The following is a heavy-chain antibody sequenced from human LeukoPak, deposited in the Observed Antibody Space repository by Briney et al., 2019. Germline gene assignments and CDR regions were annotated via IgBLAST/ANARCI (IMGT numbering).Heavy chain of an antibody. CDR1: GYTFTGYY. CDR2: INPNSGGT. CDR3: ARDDFGDYNYMDV. Sequence: ASVKVSCKASGYTFTGYYMHWVRHAPGQGLEWRGWINPNSGGTNSAQKFQGRVTMTRDTSISTAYMELSMLRSDDTAVYYCARDDFGDYNYMDVWGKGTTVTVSS. J-gene: IGHJ6*03. D-gene: IGHD4-17*01. V-gene: IGHV1-2*02.